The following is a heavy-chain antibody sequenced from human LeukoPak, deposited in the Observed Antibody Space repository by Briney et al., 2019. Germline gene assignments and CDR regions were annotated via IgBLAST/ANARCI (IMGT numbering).Heavy chain of an antibody. D-gene: IGHD6-19*01. V-gene: IGHV4-34*01. CDR3: ARDLAVAGTTGY. CDR2: INHSGST. Sequence: SETLSLTCAVYGGSFSGYYWSWIRQPPGKGLEWIGEINHSGSTNYNPSLKSRVTISVDTSKNQFSLKLSSVTAADTAVHYCARDLAVAGTTGYWGQGTLVTVSS. CDR1: GGSFSGYY. J-gene: IGHJ4*02.